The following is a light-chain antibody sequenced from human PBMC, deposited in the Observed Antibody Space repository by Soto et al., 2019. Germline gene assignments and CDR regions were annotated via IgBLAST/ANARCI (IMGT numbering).Light chain of an antibody. CDR1: SSDIGSNF. V-gene: IGLV1-51*01. Sequence: QSVLTQPPSVSAAPGQKVTISCSGRSSDIGSNFVSWYQQLPGTAPKLLIYDNNKRPSGIPDRFSGSKSGTSATLGITGLQTGDEADYYCGTWDSSLTTAVFGGGTQLTVL. CDR2: DNN. CDR3: GTWDSSLTTAV. J-gene: IGLJ2*01.